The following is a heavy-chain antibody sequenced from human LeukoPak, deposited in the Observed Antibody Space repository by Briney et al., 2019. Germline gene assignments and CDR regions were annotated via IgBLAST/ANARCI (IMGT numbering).Heavy chain of an antibody. CDR3: AKNGDRGAYCTGGTCYPYFYYYMDV. V-gene: IGHV3-23*01. D-gene: IGHD2-15*01. CDR2: ISSTGGTT. CDR1: GFTFSSYG. J-gene: IGHJ6*03. Sequence: GGSLRLSCAASGFTFSSYGMSWVRQAPGKGLEWVSSISSTGGTTYYADSVKGRFTISRDNSKNTLYLQMNSLRAEDTAIYYCAKNGDRGAYCTGGTCYPYFYYYMDVWGKGTTVTI.